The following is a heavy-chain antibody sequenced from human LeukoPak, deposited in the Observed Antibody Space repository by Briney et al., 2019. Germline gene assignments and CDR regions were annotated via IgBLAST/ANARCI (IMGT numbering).Heavy chain of an antibody. D-gene: IGHD5-18*01. J-gene: IGHJ5*02. V-gene: IGHV3-21*01. CDR3: ATETGYNYGFDH. CDR2: ISSSSSYI. CDR1: GFTFSSYS. Sequence: GGSLRLPCAASGFTFSSYSMNWVRQAPGKGLEWVSSISSSSSYIYYGDSVKGRFTISRDNAKNSLYLQMNSLRAEDTAVYYFATETGYNYGFDHWGQGTLVTVSS.